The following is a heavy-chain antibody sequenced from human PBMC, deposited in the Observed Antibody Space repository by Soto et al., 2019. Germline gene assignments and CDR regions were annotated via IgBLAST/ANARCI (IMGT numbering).Heavy chain of an antibody. Sequence: PGGSLRLSCEASGFTFSDHYMDWVRQAPGKGLEWVGRTRNKANSYTTEYAASVKGRFTISRDDSKNSLYLQMNSLKTEDTAVYHCARETTYYFDYWGQGT. D-gene: IGHD1-1*01. V-gene: IGHV3-72*01. CDR2: TRNKANSYTT. J-gene: IGHJ4*02. CDR1: GFTFSDHY. CDR3: ARETTYYFDY.